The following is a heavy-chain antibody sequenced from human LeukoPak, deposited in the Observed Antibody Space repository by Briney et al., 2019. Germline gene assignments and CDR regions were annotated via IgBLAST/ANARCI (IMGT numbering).Heavy chain of an antibody. CDR3: ATDRDNSDWQKRFDS. CDR2: INQGASEI. Sequence: GGSLRLSCAASGFTFSTYWMNWYRQAPGKGLEWVGNINQGASEINYVDSVRGRFTISRDSAKNSLHLQMNSLRAEDTAVYYCATDRDNSDWQKRFDSWGQGTLVTVSS. J-gene: IGHJ4*02. V-gene: IGHV3-7*01. CDR1: GFTFSTYW. D-gene: IGHD2-21*02.